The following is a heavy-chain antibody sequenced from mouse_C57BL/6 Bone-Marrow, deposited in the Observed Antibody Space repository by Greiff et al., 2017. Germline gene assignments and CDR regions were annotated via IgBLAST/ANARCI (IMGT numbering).Heavy chain of an antibody. D-gene: IGHD1-1*01. CDR2: ISAGGSST. CDR1: GFTFSSYA. CDR3: ARDYGSSYGYFDY. V-gene: IGHV5-4*01. Sequence: EVKVVQPGGGLVKPGGSLKLSCAASGFTFSSYAMTWVRQTPGKRLEWVATISAGGSSTYYPDNVKGRFTITRDNAKNNLYLQMSRLKSEDTAMYYCARDYGSSYGYFDYWGQGTTLTVSS. J-gene: IGHJ2*01.